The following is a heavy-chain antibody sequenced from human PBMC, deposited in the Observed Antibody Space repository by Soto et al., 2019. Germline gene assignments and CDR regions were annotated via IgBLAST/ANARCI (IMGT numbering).Heavy chain of an antibody. Sequence: QVQLVQSGAEVKKPGASVKVSCKASGYTFTSYDINWVRQATGQGLEWMGWMNPNSGNTGYAQKFQGRVTMTRNTSISTAYMELSSLRSEDTAVYYCAKQPYYDFWSGYNYGMDVWGQGTTVTVS. CDR2: MNPNSGNT. CDR1: GYTFTSYD. J-gene: IGHJ6*02. V-gene: IGHV1-8*01. D-gene: IGHD3-3*01. CDR3: AKQPYYDFWSGYNYGMDV.